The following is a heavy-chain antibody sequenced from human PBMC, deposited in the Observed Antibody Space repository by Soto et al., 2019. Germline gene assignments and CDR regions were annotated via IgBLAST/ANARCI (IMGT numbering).Heavy chain of an antibody. CDR2: IYYSGRT. CDR1: GYSISSGNW. J-gene: IGHJ3*02. V-gene: IGHV4-28*01. CDR3: ARSLTSALSAFDT. Sequence: PSETLSLTCAVSGYSISSGNWWGWIRQPPGKGLEWIGYIYYSGRTYYNPSLKSRVTLSVDTSKNQFSLKLSSVTAVDTAVYYGARSLTSALSAFDTWGQGTMVT. D-gene: IGHD3-16*01.